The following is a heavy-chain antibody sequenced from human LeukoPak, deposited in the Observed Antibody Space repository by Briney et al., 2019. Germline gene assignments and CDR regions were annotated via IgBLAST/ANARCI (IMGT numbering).Heavy chain of an antibody. J-gene: IGHJ3*02. CDR1: GFTVSSNY. D-gene: IGHD6-13*01. V-gene: IGHV3-66*01. CDR2: IYSGGST. CDR3: ARSSTGYTSGWYYRGAFDI. Sequence: PGGSLRLSCAASGFTVSSNYMSWVRQAPGKGLEWVSVIYSGGSTYYADSVKGRFTVSRDISKNTLYLQMNSLRAEDTAVYYCARSSTGYTSGWYYRGAFDIWGQGAMVTVSS.